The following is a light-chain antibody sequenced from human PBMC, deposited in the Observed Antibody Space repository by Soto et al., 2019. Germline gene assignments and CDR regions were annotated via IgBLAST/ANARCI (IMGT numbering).Light chain of an antibody. J-gene: IGLJ1*01. CDR1: SSDVGGYNH. V-gene: IGLV2-14*01. CDR3: SSYTTSSTFV. CDR2: GVS. Sequence: QSALTQPASVTGSDGQSITISCTGTSSDVGGYNHVSWYQQHPGKAPKLMIYGVSNRPSGVSTRFSGSKSGNTASLTISGLQAEDEADYYCSSYTTSSTFVFGTGTKVT.